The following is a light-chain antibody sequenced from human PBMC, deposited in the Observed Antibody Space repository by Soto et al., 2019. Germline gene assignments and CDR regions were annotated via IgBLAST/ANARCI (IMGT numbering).Light chain of an antibody. CDR2: GAS. CDR1: QIFSSN. CDR3: QQYNDWPRT. V-gene: IGKV3-15*01. Sequence: EIVMTQSPATLSVSPGERATLSCRASQIFSSNLAWYQQKPGQPPRLLIYGASTRATGIPARFSGSGSGTEFTLTISSLQSEDFAVFYCQQYNDWPRTFGQGTKVDIK. J-gene: IGKJ1*01.